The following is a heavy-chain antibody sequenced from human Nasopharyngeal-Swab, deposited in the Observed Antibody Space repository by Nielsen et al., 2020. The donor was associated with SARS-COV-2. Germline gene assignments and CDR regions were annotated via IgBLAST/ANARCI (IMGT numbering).Heavy chain of an antibody. D-gene: IGHD4-17*01. Sequence: GSVKVPCKASGYTFTSYYMHWVRKAPGQGLEWMGIINPSGGSTSYAQKFQGRVTMTRDTSTSTVYMELSSLRSEDTAVYYCARVPTVGGDYTDGDHWFDPWGQGTLVTVSS. CDR2: INPSGGST. CDR3: ARVPTVGGDYTDGDHWFDP. V-gene: IGHV1-46*01. J-gene: IGHJ5*02. CDR1: GYTFTSYY.